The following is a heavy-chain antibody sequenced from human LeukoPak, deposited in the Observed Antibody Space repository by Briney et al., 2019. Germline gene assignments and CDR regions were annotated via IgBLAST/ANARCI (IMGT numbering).Heavy chain of an antibody. V-gene: IGHV3-74*03. CDR3: VRDQTVFTILDY. Sequence: PGGSLRLSCAASGFTFSNYWMHWVRQAPGKGLVWVAAIKTDGSDMQYADSVKGRFAISRDNAKNTVYLQMNSLRDEDTAVYYCVRDQTVFTILDYWGQGTLVTVSS. CDR1: GFTFSNYW. CDR2: IKTDGSDM. J-gene: IGHJ4*02. D-gene: IGHD4-17*01.